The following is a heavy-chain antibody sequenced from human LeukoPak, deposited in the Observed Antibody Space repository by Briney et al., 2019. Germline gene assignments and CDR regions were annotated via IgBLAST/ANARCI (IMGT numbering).Heavy chain of an antibody. J-gene: IGHJ5*02. CDR2: ISRSITII. Sequence: PRGCLRPSCAASGFTSTSHSMNWVRQTAGKGREWSSSISRSITIIHHANSVTGRFTISRDDAKNSMYLQMNSLRAEDTAIYYCSKVPRQHDNWFDPWGQGTLITVSS. CDR3: SKVPRQHDNWFDP. CDR1: GFTSTSHS. V-gene: IGHV3-48*04. D-gene: IGHD3-9*01.